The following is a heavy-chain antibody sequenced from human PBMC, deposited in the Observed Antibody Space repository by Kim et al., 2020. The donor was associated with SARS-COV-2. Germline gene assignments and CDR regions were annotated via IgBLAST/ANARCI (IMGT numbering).Heavy chain of an antibody. Sequence: SETLSLTCTVSGGSISSSSYYWGWIRQPPGKGLEWIGSIYYSGSTYYNPSLKSRVTISVDTSKNQFSLKLSSVTAADTAVYYCARHGLGPGGYFDGRAYWYFDLRGRGTLVTVSS. D-gene: IGHD3-9*01. J-gene: IGHJ2*01. V-gene: IGHV4-39*01. CDR1: GGSISSSSYY. CDR2: IYYSGST. CDR3: ARHGLGPGGYFDGRAYWYFDL.